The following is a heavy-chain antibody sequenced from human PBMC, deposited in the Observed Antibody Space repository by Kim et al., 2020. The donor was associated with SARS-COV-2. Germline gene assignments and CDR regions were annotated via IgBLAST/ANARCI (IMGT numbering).Heavy chain of an antibody. D-gene: IGHD3-16*01. CDR3: AKAGRGRLDY. Sequence: SANYADSVKGRLTISRDNAKNTLYLQMNSLRAEDTAVYYCAKAGRGRLDYWGQGTLVTVSS. CDR2: SA. V-gene: IGHV3-74*01. J-gene: IGHJ4*02.